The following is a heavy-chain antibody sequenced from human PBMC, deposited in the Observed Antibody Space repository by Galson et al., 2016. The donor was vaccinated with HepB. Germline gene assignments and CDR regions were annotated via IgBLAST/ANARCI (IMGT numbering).Heavy chain of an antibody. CDR3: AKGRWDFDS. J-gene: IGHJ4*02. CDR2: IYSRGGT. V-gene: IGHV3-53*01. Sequence: SLRLSCAASGFTVGDNYMSWFRQAPGKGLEWVSLIYSRGGTGYADSVKGRFTISRDSSKNTVYLQMNSLRVEDTAIYYCAKGRWDFDSWGQGTLVTVSS. CDR1: GFTVGDNY. D-gene: IGHD5-24*01.